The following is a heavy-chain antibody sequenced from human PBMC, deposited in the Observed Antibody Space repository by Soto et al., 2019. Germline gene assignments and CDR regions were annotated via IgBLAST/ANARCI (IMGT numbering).Heavy chain of an antibody. V-gene: IGHV4-31*03. J-gene: IGHJ6*02. D-gene: IGHD5-12*01. CDR3: AIDQATENSYSYYGMDV. Sequence: SETLSLTCTVSGGSISSGGYYWSWIRQHPEKGLEWIGYIYYSGSTYYNPSLKSRVTISVDTSKNQFSLKLSSVTAADTAVYFCAIDQATENSYSYYGMDVWGQATTVTVSS. CDR1: GGSISSGGYY. CDR2: IYYSGST.